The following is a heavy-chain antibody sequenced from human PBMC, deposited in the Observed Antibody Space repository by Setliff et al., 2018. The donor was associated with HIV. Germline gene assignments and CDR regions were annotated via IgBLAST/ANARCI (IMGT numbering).Heavy chain of an antibody. CDR1: GFTFSSYS. D-gene: IGHD2-2*01. CDR3: ARSRSTRDAFDI. CDR2: ISSSGSYI. Sequence: GGSLRLSCAASGFTFSSYSMNWVRQAPGKGLEWVSSISSSGSYIYYAESVKGRFTISRDNSLYLQMDSLRAEDTAVYYCARSRSTRDAFDIWGQGTMVTVSS. V-gene: IGHV3-21*01. J-gene: IGHJ3*02.